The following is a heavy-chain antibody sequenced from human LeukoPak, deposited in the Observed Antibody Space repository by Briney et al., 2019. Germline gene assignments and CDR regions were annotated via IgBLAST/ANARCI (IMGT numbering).Heavy chain of an antibody. CDR3: ARCRISLRYYYYMDV. CDR2: INHSGST. CDR1: GGSFSGYY. J-gene: IGHJ6*03. D-gene: IGHD1-14*01. Sequence: SETLSLTCAVYGGSFSGYYWSWIRQPPGKGLEWIGEINHSGSTNYNPSPKSRVTISVDTSKNQFSLKLSSVTAADTAVYYCARCRISLRYYYYMDVWGKGTTVTVSS. V-gene: IGHV4-34*01.